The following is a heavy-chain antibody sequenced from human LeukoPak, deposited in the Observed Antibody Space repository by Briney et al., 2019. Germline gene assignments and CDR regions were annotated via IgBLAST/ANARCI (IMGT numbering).Heavy chain of an antibody. CDR2: FYYSGST. J-gene: IGHJ5*02. V-gene: IGHV4-59*08. CDR1: GGSISSYY. CDR3: ARLLYYYGSGRGFDP. D-gene: IGHD3-10*01. Sequence: SETLSLTCTVSGGSISSYYWSWIRQPPGKGLEWIGYFYYSGSTNYNPSLKSRVTISVDTSKNQFSLKLSSVTAADTAVYYCARLLYYYGSGRGFDPWGQGTLVTVSS.